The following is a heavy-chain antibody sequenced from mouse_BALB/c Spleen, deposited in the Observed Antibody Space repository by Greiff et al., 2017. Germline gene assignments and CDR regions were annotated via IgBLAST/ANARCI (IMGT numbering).Heavy chain of an antibody. V-gene: IGHV5-6-5*01. J-gene: IGHJ2*01. CDR1: GFTFSSYA. CDR3: ARGGGPSFDY. Sequence: EVKVVESGGGLVKPGGSLKLSCAASGFTFSSYAMSWVRQTPEKRLEWVASISSGGSTYYPDSVKGRFTISRDNARNILYLQMSSLRSEDTAMYYCARGGGPSFDYWGQGTTLTVSS. CDR2: ISSGGST.